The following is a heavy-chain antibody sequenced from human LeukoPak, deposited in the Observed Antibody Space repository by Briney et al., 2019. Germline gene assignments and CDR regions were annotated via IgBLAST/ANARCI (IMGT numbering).Heavy chain of an antibody. CDR2: IYHNGRT. Sequence: SETLSLTCAVSGYSISNGYDWGWIRQPPGKGLEDVASIYHNGRTYYNPSLKSRVTMSVDTSRNQFFLRLRSVTAPYTPVSSFARQSVSCSTNGCIPLGYWGQGILVTVSS. CDR3: ARQSVSCSTNGCIPLGY. D-gene: IGHD2-8*01. V-gene: IGHV4-38-2*01. J-gene: IGHJ4*02. CDR1: GYSISNGYD.